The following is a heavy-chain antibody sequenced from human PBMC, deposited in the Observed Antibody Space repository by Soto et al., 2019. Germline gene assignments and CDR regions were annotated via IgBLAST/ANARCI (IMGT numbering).Heavy chain of an antibody. CDR1: GFTFSNYW. D-gene: IGHD2-15*01. V-gene: IGHV3-72*01. CDR3: TRGNGSAGSSSWLDP. J-gene: IGHJ5*02. Sequence: GGSLRLSCAASGFTFSNYWMSWVRQAPGKGLEWVGRSGGIANSYTTEYAASVKGRFTISRDASKNSLYLQMDSLKTEDTALYDCTRGNGSAGSSSWLDPWGEGSLVTVSS. CDR2: SGGIANSYTT.